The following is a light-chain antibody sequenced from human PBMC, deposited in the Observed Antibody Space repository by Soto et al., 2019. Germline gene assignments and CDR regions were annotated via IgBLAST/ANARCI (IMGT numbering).Light chain of an antibody. V-gene: IGKV3-20*01. CDR1: QSVRSNN. CDR2: DVS. Sequence: EIVLTQSPGTLSLSPGERATLSCRASQSVRSNNFAWFQQKPGQAPRVVIYDVSNRATGIPDRFSGSGSGTDFTLTISRLEPEDFAVYYCQQYGSSPYTFGQGTKLEIK. CDR3: QQYGSSPYT. J-gene: IGKJ2*01.